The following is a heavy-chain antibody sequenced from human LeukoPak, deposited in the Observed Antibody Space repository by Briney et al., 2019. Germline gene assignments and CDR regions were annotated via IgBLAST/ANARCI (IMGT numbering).Heavy chain of an antibody. Sequence: SETLSLTCTVSGGSISSYYWSWIRQPPGKGLEWIGYIYYSGSTNYNPSLKSRVTISVDTSKNQFSLKLSSVTAADTAVYYCARADYGSGSYYVDAFDIWGQGTMVTVSS. CDR2: IYYSGST. V-gene: IGHV4-59*08. CDR1: GGSISSYY. CDR3: ARADYGSGSYYVDAFDI. D-gene: IGHD3-10*01. J-gene: IGHJ3*02.